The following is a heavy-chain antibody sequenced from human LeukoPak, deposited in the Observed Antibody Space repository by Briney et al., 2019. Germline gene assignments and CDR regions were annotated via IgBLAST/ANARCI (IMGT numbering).Heavy chain of an antibody. CDR3: AREDYSSGWDWYFDL. J-gene: IGHJ2*01. D-gene: IGHD6-19*01. CDR2: ISSSSSTI. CDR1: GFTFSSYS. Sequence: GGSLRLSCAASGFTFSSYSMNWVRQAPGKGLEWVSYISSSSSTIYYADSVKGRFTISRDNAKNSLYLQMNSLRDEDTAVHYCAREDYSSGWDWYFDLWGRGTLVTVSS. V-gene: IGHV3-48*02.